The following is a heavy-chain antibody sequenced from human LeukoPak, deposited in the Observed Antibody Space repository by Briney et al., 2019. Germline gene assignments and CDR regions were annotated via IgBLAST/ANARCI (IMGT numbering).Heavy chain of an antibody. J-gene: IGHJ6*03. D-gene: IGHD3-10*01. CDR1: GYSISSSYY. CDR3: ARVQEWFGENYYYYMDV. Sequence: SETLSLTCTVSGYSISSSYYWGWIRQPPGKGLEWIGSIYYSGSTYYNPSLKSRVTISVDTSKNQFSLKLSSVTAADTAVYYCARVQEWFGENYYYYMDVWGKGTTVTISS. CDR2: IYYSGST. V-gene: IGHV4-38-2*02.